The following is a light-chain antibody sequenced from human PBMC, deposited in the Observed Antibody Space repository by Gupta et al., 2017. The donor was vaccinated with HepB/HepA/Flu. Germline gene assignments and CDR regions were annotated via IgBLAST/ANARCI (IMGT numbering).Light chain of an antibody. CDR3: SSYTSSSTLLYV. J-gene: IGLJ1*01. V-gene: IGLV2-14*01. CDR2: DVS. Sequence: QSALTQPASVSGSPGQSITISCTGTSSDVGGYSYVSWYQQHPGKAPKLMIYDVSNRPSGVSNRFSGSKSGNTASLTISXLXDEDEAXYYCSSYTSSSTLLYVFGTGTKITVL. CDR1: SSDVGGYSY.